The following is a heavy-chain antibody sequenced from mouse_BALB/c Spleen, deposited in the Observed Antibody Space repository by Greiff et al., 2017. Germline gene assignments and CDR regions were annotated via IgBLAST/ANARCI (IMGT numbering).Heavy chain of an antibody. CDR1: GFTFSSFG. CDR2: ISSGSSTI. V-gene: IGHV5-17*02. Sequence: EVKLMESGGGLVQPGGSRKLSCAASGFTFSSFGMHWVRQAPEKGLEWVAYISSGSSTIYYADTVKGRFTISRDNPKNTLFLQMTSLRSEDTAMYDCARGDYDGDYYAMDYWGQGTSVTVSA. D-gene: IGHD2-4*01. CDR3: ARGDYDGDYYAMDY. J-gene: IGHJ4*01.